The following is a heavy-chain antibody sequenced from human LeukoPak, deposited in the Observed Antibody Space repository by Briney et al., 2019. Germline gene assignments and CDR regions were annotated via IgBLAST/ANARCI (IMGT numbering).Heavy chain of an antibody. J-gene: IGHJ3*02. CDR3: ARDSYYYDSSGYLDAFDI. V-gene: IGHV1-18*01. CDR1: GYTFTNYG. CDR2: VSAYNGHT. D-gene: IGHD3-22*01. Sequence: ASVKVSCKTSGYTFTNYGISWVRQAPGQGLEWMGWVSAYNGHTTYAQKLQGRITMTTDTSTSTAYMELRSLRSDDTAVYYCARDSYYYDSSGYLDAFDIWGQGSMVTVSS.